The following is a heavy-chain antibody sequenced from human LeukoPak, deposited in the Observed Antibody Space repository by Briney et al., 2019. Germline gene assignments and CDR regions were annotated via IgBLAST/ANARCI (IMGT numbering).Heavy chain of an antibody. J-gene: IGHJ5*02. V-gene: IGHV4-39*07. D-gene: IGHD5-18*01. CDR1: GGSISSSSYY. Sequence: PSETLSLTCTVSGGSISSSSYYWGWIRQSPGKGLEWIGSIYYSGRTHYNPSLKSRVTISVDMSKNQFSLKLSSVTAADTAVYYCARVKGGYPNWFDPWGQGTLVTVSS. CDR3: ARVKGGYPNWFDP. CDR2: IYYSGRT.